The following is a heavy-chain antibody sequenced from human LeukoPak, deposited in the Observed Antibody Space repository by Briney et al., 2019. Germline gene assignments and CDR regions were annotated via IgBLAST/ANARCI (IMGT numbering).Heavy chain of an antibody. CDR3: ARDSSLPGI. V-gene: IGHV3-74*01. CDR2: INSDGSST. D-gene: IGHD3-16*02. CDR1: GFMFSSYW. J-gene: IGHJ3*02. Sequence: QPGGSLRLSCSASGFMFSSYWMHWVRQAPGKGLVWVSYINSDGSSTSYVDSVKGRFTTSRDNAKNTLYLQMNSLRAEDTAVYYCARDSSLPGIWGQGTMVTVSS.